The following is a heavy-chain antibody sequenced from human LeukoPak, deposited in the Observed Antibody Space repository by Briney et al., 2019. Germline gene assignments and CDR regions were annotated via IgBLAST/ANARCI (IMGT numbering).Heavy chain of an antibody. Sequence: SETLSLTCTVSGGSISSYYWSWIRQPPGKGLEWIGYIYYSGSTNYNPSLKSRVTISVDTSKNQFSLKLSSVTAADTAVYYCARALGTMIVTDYFDYWGQGTLVTVSS. CDR3: ARALGTMIVTDYFDY. D-gene: IGHD3-22*01. CDR2: IYYSGST. CDR1: GGSISSYY. V-gene: IGHV4-59*01. J-gene: IGHJ4*02.